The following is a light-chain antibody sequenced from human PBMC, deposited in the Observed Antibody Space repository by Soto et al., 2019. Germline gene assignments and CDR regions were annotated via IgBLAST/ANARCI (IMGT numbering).Light chain of an antibody. CDR1: SDDVGGYNN. Sequence: HSVVTQPALVSGFPGQSITMSCTGNSDDVGGYNNVSRYQQHPGKVPNHIVYDVTNRPSRVSTRFSGSKSGNTASLTISGLHADDQADYFCSSFVGSSGLYVFGPGTKVTVL. J-gene: IGLJ1*01. CDR2: DVT. V-gene: IGLV2-14*03. CDR3: SSFVGSSGLYV.